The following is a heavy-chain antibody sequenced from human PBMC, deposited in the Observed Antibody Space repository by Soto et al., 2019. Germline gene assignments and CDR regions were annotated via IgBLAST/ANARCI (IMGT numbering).Heavy chain of an antibody. Sequence: SETLSLTCTVSGGSISSSSYYWGWIRQPPGKGLEWIGSTYYSGSTYYNPSLKSRVTISVDTSKNQFSLKLSSVTAADTAVYYCARLGLYCSGGSCYYWFDPWGQGTLVTVAS. CDR2: TYYSGST. V-gene: IGHV4-39*01. D-gene: IGHD2-15*01. J-gene: IGHJ5*02. CDR1: GGSISSSSYY. CDR3: ARLGLYCSGGSCYYWFDP.